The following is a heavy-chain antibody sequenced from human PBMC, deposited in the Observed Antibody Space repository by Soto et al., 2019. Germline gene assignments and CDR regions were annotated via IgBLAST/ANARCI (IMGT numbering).Heavy chain of an antibody. Sequence: QVQLQESGPGLVKPSQTLSLTCTVSGGSISSGDYYWSWIRQHPGKGLEWIGYIYYSGSTYYNPSIKGRVSISVDTSKNEFSLKLSSVTAADTAVYCCARWWSGSRQGFDPWGQGTLVTVSS. D-gene: IGHD3-3*01. V-gene: IGHV4-31*03. CDR2: IYYSGST. CDR1: GGSISSGDYY. CDR3: ARWWSGSRQGFDP. J-gene: IGHJ5*02.